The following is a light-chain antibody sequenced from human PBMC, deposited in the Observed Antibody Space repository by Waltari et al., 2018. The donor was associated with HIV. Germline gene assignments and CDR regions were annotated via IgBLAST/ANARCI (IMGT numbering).Light chain of an antibody. CDR1: SGSVPPSYY. J-gene: IGLJ2*01. CDR3: VVYLGSGTWV. Sequence: QTVVTQEPSLSVSPGGTVTLTCGLSSGSVPPSYYPTWLQQTPGQTPRTLIFNTHTRSSGVPDRFSGSILGNQAALTIAGAQADDESDYYCVVYLGSGTWVFGGGTKLTVL. CDR2: NTH. V-gene: IGLV8-61*01.